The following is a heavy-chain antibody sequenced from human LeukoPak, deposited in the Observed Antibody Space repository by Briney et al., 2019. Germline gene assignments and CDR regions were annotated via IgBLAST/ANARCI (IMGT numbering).Heavy chain of an antibody. CDR3: AREGLDSGSHFSAWFDP. CDR1: GFTFSKFA. D-gene: IGHD3-10*01. V-gene: IGHV3-30*04. J-gene: IGHJ5*02. Sequence: GGSLRLSCAAAGFTFSKFAMHWVRQAPGKGLEWVAVVSYDGSYKYYADSVKGRFTISRDNSKNTLYLQMNSLRPEDTAVYYCAREGLDSGSHFSAWFDPWGQGTLVTVSS. CDR2: VSYDGSYK.